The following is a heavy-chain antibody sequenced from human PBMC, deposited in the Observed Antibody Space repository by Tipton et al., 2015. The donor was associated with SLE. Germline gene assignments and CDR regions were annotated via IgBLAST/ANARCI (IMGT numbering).Heavy chain of an antibody. D-gene: IGHD6-13*01. Sequence: LSCAVYGGSFSGYYWSWIRQPPGKGLEWIGEINHSGSTNYNPSLKSRVTISVDTSKNQFSLKLSSVTAADTAVYYCARAPIAAAGHAFDIWGQGIMVTVSS. V-gene: IGHV4-34*01. CDR1: GGSFSGYY. CDR2: INHSGST. J-gene: IGHJ3*02. CDR3: ARAPIAAAGHAFDI.